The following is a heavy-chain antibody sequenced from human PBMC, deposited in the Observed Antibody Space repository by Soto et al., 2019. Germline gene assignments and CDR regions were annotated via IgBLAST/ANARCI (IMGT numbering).Heavy chain of an antibody. V-gene: IGHV3-72*01. CDR3: ARHSRDDSSGYYFAFDI. CDR1: GFTFSDHY. Sequence: GGSLRLSCAASGFTFSDHYMDWVRQAPGKGLEWVGRTRNKANSYTTEYAASVKGRFTISRDDSKNSLYLQMNSLKTEDTAVYYCARHSRDDSSGYYFAFDIWGQGTMVTVSS. D-gene: IGHD3-22*01. CDR2: TRNKANSYTT. J-gene: IGHJ3*02.